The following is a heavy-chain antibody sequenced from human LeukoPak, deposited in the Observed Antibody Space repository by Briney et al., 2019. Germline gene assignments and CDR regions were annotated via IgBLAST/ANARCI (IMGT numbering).Heavy chain of an antibody. J-gene: IGHJ2*01. CDR2: TYHGDSDT. Sequence: ASVKVSCKGSGYSFTSYWIGWVRQIPGNRLEWMGITYHGDSDTRYSPSFQGQVTISADKSISTAYLQWSSLKASDTARYYCARHGAVAGTGLMGDWYFDLWGRGTLVTVSS. CDR1: GYSFTSYW. CDR3: ARHGAVAGTGLMGDWYFDL. V-gene: IGHV5-51*01. D-gene: IGHD6-19*01.